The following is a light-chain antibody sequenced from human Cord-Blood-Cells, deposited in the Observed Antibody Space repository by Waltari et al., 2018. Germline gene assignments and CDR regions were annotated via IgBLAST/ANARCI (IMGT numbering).Light chain of an antibody. V-gene: IGKV4-1*01. Sequence: DIVITQSPYSLAVSLGERATINCKSSQSVLYSSNNKNNLAWYQQKPGQPPKLLIYWASTRESGVPDRFSGSGSGTDFTLTISSLQAEDVAVYYCQQYYSTWWTFGQGTKVEIK. CDR2: WAS. CDR3: QQYYSTWWT. J-gene: IGKJ1*01. CDR1: QSVLYSSNNKNN.